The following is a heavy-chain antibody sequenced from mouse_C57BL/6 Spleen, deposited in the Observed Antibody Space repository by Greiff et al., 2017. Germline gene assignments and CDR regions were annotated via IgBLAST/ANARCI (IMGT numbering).Heavy chain of an antibody. Sequence: VQVVESGAELARPGASVKLSCKASGYTFTSYGISWVKQRTGQGLEWIGEIYPRSGNTYYNEKFKGKATLTADKSSSTAYMELRSLTSEDSAVYFCARNGYDGSWFAYWGQCSLVIVSA. V-gene: IGHV1-81*01. CDR1: GYTFTSYG. CDR2: IYPRSGNT. D-gene: IGHD2-2*01. CDR3: ARNGYDGSWFAY. J-gene: IGHJ3*01.